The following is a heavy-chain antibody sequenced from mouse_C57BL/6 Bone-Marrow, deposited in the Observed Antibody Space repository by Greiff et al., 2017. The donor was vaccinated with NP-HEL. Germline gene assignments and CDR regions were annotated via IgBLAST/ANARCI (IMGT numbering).Heavy chain of an antibody. V-gene: IGHV1-69*01. Sequence: QVQLQQPGAELVMPGASVKLSCKASGYTFTSYWMHWVKQRPGQGLEWIGEIDPSDSYTNYNQKFKGNSTLTVDKSSSTAYMQLSSLTSEDSAVYYCASGSDYWGQGTTLTVSS. CDR2: IDPSDSYT. CDR1: GYTFTSYW. J-gene: IGHJ2*01. CDR3: ASGSDY.